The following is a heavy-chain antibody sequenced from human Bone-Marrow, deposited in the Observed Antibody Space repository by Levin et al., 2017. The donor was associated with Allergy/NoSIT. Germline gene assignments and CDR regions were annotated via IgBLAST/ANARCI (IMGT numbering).Heavy chain of an antibody. Sequence: KVSCKGSRYSFTSYWIGWVRQMPGKGLEWMGIIYPGDSDTRYSPSFQGQVTISADKSISTAYLQWSSLKASDTAMYYCVRGLLAYCGGDCYPPDYWGQGTLVTVSS. V-gene: IGHV5-51*01. CDR3: VRGLLAYCGGDCYPPDY. D-gene: IGHD2-21*02. J-gene: IGHJ4*02. CDR1: RYSFTSYW. CDR2: IYPGDSDT.